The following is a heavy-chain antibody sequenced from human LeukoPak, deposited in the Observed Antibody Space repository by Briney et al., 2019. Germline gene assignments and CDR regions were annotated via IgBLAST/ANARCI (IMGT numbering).Heavy chain of an antibody. CDR3: ARDVGYSSGPLYYYYGMDV. CDR2: IIPIFGTA. Sequence: GASVKVSCKASGGTFSSYAISWVRQAPGQGLEWMVGIIPIFGTANYAQKFQGRVTITADESTSTAYMELSSLRSEDTAVYYCARDVGYSSGPLYYYYGMDVWGQGTTVTVSS. D-gene: IGHD6-19*01. J-gene: IGHJ6*02. CDR1: GGTFSSYA. V-gene: IGHV1-69*13.